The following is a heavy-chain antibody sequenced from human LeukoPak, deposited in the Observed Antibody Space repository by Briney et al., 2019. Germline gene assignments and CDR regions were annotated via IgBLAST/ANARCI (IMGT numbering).Heavy chain of an antibody. V-gene: IGHV3-23*01. CDR3: AKSIAEYCSGGSCYSAFDY. Sequence: PGGSLRLSCAASGFAFSNQAMGWVRQAPGKGLEWVSAISGSGGSTYYADSVKGRFTISRDNSKNTLYLQMNSLRAEDMAVYYCAKSIAEYCSGGSCYSAFDYWGQGTLVTVSS. J-gene: IGHJ4*02. CDR2: ISGSGGST. D-gene: IGHD2-15*01. CDR1: GFAFSNQA.